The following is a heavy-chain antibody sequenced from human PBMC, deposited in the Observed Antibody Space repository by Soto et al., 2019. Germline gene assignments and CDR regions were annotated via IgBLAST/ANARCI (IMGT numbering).Heavy chain of an antibody. Sequence: PGESLKISCKGSGYSFTSYWISWVRQMPGKGLEWMGRIDPSDSYTTYSPSFRGHVTISADKSISTAYLQWSSLKASDTAMYYCAILLLRYWHRRDVFYVSGQGTMVTVS. D-gene: IGHD3-9*01. CDR1: GYSFTSYW. CDR3: AILLLRYWHRRDVFYV. V-gene: IGHV5-10-1*01. J-gene: IGHJ3*01. CDR2: IDPSDSYT.